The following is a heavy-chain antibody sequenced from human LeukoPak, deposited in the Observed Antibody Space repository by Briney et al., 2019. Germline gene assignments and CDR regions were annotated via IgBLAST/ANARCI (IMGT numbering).Heavy chain of an antibody. V-gene: IGHV3-23*01. CDR2: ISGSGGST. CDR3: AKEWGSGWYLYYYYGMDV. J-gene: IGHJ6*02. CDR1: GFTFSSYA. Sequence: GGSLRLSCAASGFTFSSYAMGWVRQAPGKGLEWVSAISGSGGSTYYADSVKGRFTISRDNSKNTLYLQMNSLRAEDTAVYYCAKEWGSGWYLYYYYGMDVWGQGTTVTVSS. D-gene: IGHD6-19*01.